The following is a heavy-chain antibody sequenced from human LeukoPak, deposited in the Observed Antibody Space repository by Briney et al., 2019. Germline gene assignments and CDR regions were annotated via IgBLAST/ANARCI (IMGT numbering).Heavy chain of an antibody. J-gene: IGHJ5*02. CDR3: ARANCSGGSCYEVS. CDR1: GGTFSSYA. V-gene: IGHV1-69*05. Sequence: GASVKVSCKASGGTFSSYAISWVRQAPGQGLEWMGRIIPIFGTANYAQQFQGRVTITTDESTSTAYMELSSLRSEDTAVYYCARANCSGGSCYEVSWGQGTLVTVSS. CDR2: IIPIFGTA. D-gene: IGHD2-15*01.